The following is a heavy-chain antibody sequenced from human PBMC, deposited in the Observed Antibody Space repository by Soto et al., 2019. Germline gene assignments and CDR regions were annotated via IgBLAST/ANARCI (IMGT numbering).Heavy chain of an antibody. CDR2: ISFDGNRR. D-gene: IGHD2-2*02. V-gene: IGHV3-30-3*01. J-gene: IGHJ6*04. CDR1: GLNLRKFD. Sequence: HGGSLGLARAAYGLNLRKFDMHWVRQAPGKELAWVAVISFDGNRRQYPDSVKARFPISRANSQNALYLQMNSLRAEKTEAYFFARGGAVPAVIGHYDYGMDVLGEGTTVTVAS. CDR3: ARGGAVPAVIGHYDYGMDV.